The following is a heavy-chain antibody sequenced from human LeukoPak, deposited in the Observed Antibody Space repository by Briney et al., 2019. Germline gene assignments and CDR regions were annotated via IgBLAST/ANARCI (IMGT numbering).Heavy chain of an antibody. CDR2: INSDGINT. CDR3: ARDDYYDSSGYYIYYYYYYMDV. D-gene: IGHD3-22*01. CDR1: GFTFSSYS. J-gene: IGHJ6*03. Sequence: GGSLRLSCAASGFTFSSYSMNWVRQAPGKGLVWVSRINSDGINTSYADSVKGRFTISRDNAKNTLNLQMNSLRAEDTAVYYCARDDYYDSSGYYIYYYYYYMDVWGKGTTVTVSS. V-gene: IGHV3-74*01.